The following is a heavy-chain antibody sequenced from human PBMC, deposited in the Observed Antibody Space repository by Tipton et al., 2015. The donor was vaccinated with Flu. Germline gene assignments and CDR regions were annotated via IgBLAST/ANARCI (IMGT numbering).Heavy chain of an antibody. CDR3: GGPSTQDYYDSSISTDAFDI. CDR1: GYSIGSGYY. CDR2: IHNSGRT. V-gene: IGHV4-38-2*01. D-gene: IGHD3-22*01. J-gene: IGHJ3*02. Sequence: TLSLTCAVSGYSIGSGYYWGWIRQPPGKGLEWIGSIHNSGRTYYNPSLKSRVTISMDTSENHFSLRLSPVTAADTAMYYCGGPSTQDYYDSSISTDAFDIWGQGTMVTVSS.